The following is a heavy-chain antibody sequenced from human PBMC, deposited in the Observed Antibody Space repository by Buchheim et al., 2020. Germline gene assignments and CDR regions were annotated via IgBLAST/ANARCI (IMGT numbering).Heavy chain of an antibody. CDR1: GFAVSRNF. D-gene: IGHD2-8*02. J-gene: IGHJ5*02. Sequence: EVQLLESGGGLVQPGGSLRLSCAASGFAVSRNFMTWVRQAPGKGPEWVSLIYSGGSTEYADSVKGRFTISRDTSTLYLQMNDLRVEDTAIYYCMRKSDTGVHGDLWGQGTL. CDR2: IYSGGST. V-gene: IGHV3-53*01. CDR3: MRKSDTGVHGDL.